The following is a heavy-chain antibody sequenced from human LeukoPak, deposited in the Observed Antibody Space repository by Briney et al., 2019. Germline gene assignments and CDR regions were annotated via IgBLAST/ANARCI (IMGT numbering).Heavy chain of an antibody. CDR2: MNPNSGNT. CDR1: GYTFTSYD. V-gene: IGHV1-8*01. CDR3: ARGRYYDFWSGYYPLDY. Sequence: VASVKVSCKASGYTFTSYDINWVRQAPGQGLEWMGWMNPNSGNTGYAQKFQGRVTMTRNTSISTAYMELSSLRSEDTAVYYCARGRYYDFWSGYYPLDYWGQGTLVTVSS. J-gene: IGHJ4*02. D-gene: IGHD3-3*01.